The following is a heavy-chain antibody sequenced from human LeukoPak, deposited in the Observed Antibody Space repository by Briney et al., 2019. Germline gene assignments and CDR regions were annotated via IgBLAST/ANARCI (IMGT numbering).Heavy chain of an antibody. J-gene: IGHJ4*02. D-gene: IGHD3-10*01. Sequence: GGSLRLSCAASGFTFSSYAMHWVRQAPGKGLEWVAVISYDGSNKYYADSVKGRFTISRDNSKNTLYLQMNGLRAEDTAVYYCAREVTMVRGVPFDYWGQGTLVTVSS. CDR3: AREVTMVRGVPFDY. CDR2: ISYDGSNK. CDR1: GFTFSSYA. V-gene: IGHV3-30*01.